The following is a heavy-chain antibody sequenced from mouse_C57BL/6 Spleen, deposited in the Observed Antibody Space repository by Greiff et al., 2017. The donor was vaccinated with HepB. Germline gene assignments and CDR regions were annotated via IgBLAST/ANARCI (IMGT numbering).Heavy chain of an antibody. CDR2: INPSSGYT. CDR1: GYTFTSYW. CDR3: ARGGSTMTNYFDY. J-gene: IGHJ2*01. Sequence: VQGVESGAELAKPGASVKLSCKASGYTFTSYWMHWVKQRPGQGLEWIGYINPSSGYTKYNQKFKDKATLTADKSSSTAYMQLSSLTYEDSAVYYCARGGSTMTNYFDYWGQGTTLTVSS. V-gene: IGHV1-7*01. D-gene: IGHD2-4*01.